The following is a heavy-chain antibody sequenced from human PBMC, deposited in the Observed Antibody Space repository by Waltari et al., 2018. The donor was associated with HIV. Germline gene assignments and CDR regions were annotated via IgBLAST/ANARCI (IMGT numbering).Heavy chain of an antibody. CDR2: IYYSGST. V-gene: IGHV4-39*01. CDR1: GGSISSSSYY. D-gene: IGHD1-26*01. Sequence: QLQLQESGPGLVKPSETLSLTCTVSGGSISSSSYYWGWIRQPPGKGLEWIGSIYYSGSTYYNPSLKSRVTISVDTSKNQFSLKLSSVTAADTAVYYCARPGGSYYGMDVWGQGTTVTVSS. J-gene: IGHJ6*02. CDR3: ARPGGSYYGMDV.